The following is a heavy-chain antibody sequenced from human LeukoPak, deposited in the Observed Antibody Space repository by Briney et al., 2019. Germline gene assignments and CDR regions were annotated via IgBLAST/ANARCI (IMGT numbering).Heavy chain of an antibody. CDR1: GGSISSYY. Sequence: SETLSLTCTVSGGSISSYYWSWIRQPPGKGLEWIGYIYTSGNTNYNPSLKSRVTISVDTSKNQFSLKLSSVTAADTAVYYCARRLRSGHVDYWGQGTLVTVSS. V-gene: IGHV4-4*09. D-gene: IGHD5-12*01. CDR2: IYTSGNT. J-gene: IGHJ4*02. CDR3: ARRLRSGHVDY.